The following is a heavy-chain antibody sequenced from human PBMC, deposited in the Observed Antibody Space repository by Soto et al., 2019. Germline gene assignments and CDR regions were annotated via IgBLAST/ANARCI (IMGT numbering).Heavy chain of an antibody. CDR2: IKQDGNER. Sequence: GGSLRLSCAASGFTFSDYFMTWVRQAPGKGLEWVATIKQDGNERYYVDSVKGRFTISRDNAKNEFSLKLNSVTAADTATYYCARILRDTQGWYHHDFWGQGTLVTVSS. J-gene: IGHJ4*02. D-gene: IGHD6-19*01. CDR3: ARILRDTQGWYHHDF. CDR1: GFTFSDYF. V-gene: IGHV3-7*03.